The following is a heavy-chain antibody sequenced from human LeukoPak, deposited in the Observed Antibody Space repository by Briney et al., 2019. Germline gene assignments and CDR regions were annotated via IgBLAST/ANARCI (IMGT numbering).Heavy chain of an antibody. D-gene: IGHD6-13*01. J-gene: IGHJ4*02. V-gene: IGHV5-51*01. CDR2: IYPGDSDT. CDR3: ARLPGIAAAGRFDY. CDR1: GYSFTSYW. Sequence: GESQKISCKGSGYSFTSYWIGWVRQMPGKGLPWMGIIYPGDSDTRYNPSFQGQVTISADKSISTAYLQWSSLKASDTAMYYCARLPGIAAAGRFDYWGQGTLVTVSS.